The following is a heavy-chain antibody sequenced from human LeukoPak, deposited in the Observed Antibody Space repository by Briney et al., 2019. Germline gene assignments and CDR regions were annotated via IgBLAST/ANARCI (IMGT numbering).Heavy chain of an antibody. Sequence: EGSLRLSCAASGFTFSSYAMSWVRQAPGKGLEWVSAISGSGGSTYYADSVKGRFTISRDNSKNTLYLQMNSLRAEDTAVYYCAKAYQLLSAFDYWGQGTLVTVSS. D-gene: IGHD2-2*01. V-gene: IGHV3-23*01. CDR2: ISGSGGST. CDR3: AKAYQLLSAFDY. CDR1: GFTFSSYA. J-gene: IGHJ4*02.